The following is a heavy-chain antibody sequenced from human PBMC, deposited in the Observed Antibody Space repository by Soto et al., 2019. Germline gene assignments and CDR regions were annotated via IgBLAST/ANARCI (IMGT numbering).Heavy chain of an antibody. CDR3: ARGRNGMGV. CDR1: GDTFTNYD. Sequence: QVQLVQSGAEVKKPGASVKVSCQASGDTFTNYDINWVRQATGQGREWMGRMNPNSGNTGYAQKFQGRVTMTRNTSIPTAYMELSSLRSDDTAVYDCARGRNGMGVWGQGTTVTVSS. J-gene: IGHJ6*02. V-gene: IGHV1-8*01. CDR2: MNPNSGNT.